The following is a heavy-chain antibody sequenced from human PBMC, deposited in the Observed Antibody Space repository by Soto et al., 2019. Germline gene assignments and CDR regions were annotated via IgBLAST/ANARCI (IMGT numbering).Heavy chain of an antibody. J-gene: IGHJ6*03. CDR3: ARDPKTSGAQHWAFNYFDS. V-gene: IGHV3-30-3*01. Sequence: GGSLRLSCAASGFSFSISPMHWVRQAPGKGPEWVALISYDGTNKFYADSVKGRFTISRDNSKSTLYLQVDSLRPEDAAVYYCARDPKTSGAQHWAFNYFDSWGKGTTVTVSS. D-gene: IGHD7-27*01. CDR1: GFSFSISP. CDR2: ISYDGTNK.